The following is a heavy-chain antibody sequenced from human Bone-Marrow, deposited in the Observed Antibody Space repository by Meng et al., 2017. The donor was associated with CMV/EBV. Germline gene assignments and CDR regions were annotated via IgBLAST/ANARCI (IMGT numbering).Heavy chain of an antibody. J-gene: IGHJ6*02. CDR2: INPSGGST. D-gene: IGHD3-16*01. CDR3: ARDLGGGLQYTYYYYGMDV. CDR1: GYTFTSYY. V-gene: IGHV1-46*01. Sequence: VSCKASGYTFTSYYMHWVRQAPGQGLEWMGIINPSGGSTSYAQKFQGRVTMTRDTSTSTVYMELSSLRSEDTAVYYCARDLGGGLQYTYYYYGMDVWGQGTTVTVSS.